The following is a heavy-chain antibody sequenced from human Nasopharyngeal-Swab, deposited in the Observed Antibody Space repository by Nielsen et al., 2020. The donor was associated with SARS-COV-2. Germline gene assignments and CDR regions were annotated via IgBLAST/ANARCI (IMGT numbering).Heavy chain of an antibody. CDR3: ARPYYYDSSGYPPLKY. CDR1: GGTFSSYA. D-gene: IGHD3-22*01. V-gene: IGHV1-18*01. J-gene: IGHJ4*02. Sequence: ASVKVSCKASGGTFSSYAISWVRQAPGQGLEWMGWISAYNGNTNYAQKLQGRVTMTTDTSTSTAYMELRSLRSDDTAVYYCARPYYYDSSGYPPLKYWGQGTLVTVSS. CDR2: ISAYNGNT.